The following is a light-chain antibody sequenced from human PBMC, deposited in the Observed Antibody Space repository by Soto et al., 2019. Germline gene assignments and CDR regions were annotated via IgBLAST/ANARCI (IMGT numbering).Light chain of an antibody. Sequence: DIQMTQSPSTLSASVGDRVTITCRASQSISSWLAWYQQKPGKAPKFLTYDASSLESGVPSRFSGSGSGTEFTLTISSLQPDDFATYYCQQYNSYPMYTFGQGTKLEIK. V-gene: IGKV1-5*01. CDR1: QSISSW. CDR2: DAS. CDR3: QQYNSYPMYT. J-gene: IGKJ2*01.